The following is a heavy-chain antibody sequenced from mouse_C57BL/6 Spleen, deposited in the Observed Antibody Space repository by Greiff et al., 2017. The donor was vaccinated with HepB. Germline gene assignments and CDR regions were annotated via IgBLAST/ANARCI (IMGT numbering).Heavy chain of an antibody. Sequence: QVQLQQSGAELARPGASVKLSCKASGYTFTSYGISWVKQRTGQGLEWIGEIYPRSGNTYYNEKFKGKATLTADKSSSTAYMELRSLTSEDSAVYFCARGDYGNYEGYAMDYWGQGTSVTVSS. V-gene: IGHV1-81*01. D-gene: IGHD2-1*01. CDR3: ARGDYGNYEGYAMDY. J-gene: IGHJ4*01. CDR1: GYTFTSYG. CDR2: IYPRSGNT.